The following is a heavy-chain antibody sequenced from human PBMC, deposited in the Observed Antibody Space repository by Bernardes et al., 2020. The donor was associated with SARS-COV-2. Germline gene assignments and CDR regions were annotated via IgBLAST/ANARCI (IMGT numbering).Heavy chain of an antibody. D-gene: IGHD3-3*01. CDR2: IYYSGST. J-gene: IGHJ4*02. CDR1: GGSISSSSYY. Sequence: SETLSLTCTVSGGSISSSSYYWGWLRQPPGKGLEWIGNIYYSGSTYYNPSLKSRVTISVDTSKNQFSLKLSSVTAADTAVYYCARRIQSITIFGVVTDYFDYWGQGTLVTVSS. V-gene: IGHV4-39*01. CDR3: ARRIQSITIFGVVTDYFDY.